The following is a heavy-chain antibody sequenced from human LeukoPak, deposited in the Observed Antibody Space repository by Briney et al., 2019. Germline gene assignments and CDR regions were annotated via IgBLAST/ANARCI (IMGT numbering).Heavy chain of an antibody. V-gene: IGHV4-31*03. CDR3: ARDRYFYDSSGYYYYFDY. CDR1: GGSISSGGYY. Sequence: PSQTLSITCTVSGGSISSGGYYWSWIRQHPGKGLEWIGYIYYSGSTYYNPSLKSRVTISVDTSKNQFSLKLSSVTAADTAVYYCARDRYFYDSSGYYYYFDYWGQGTLVTVSS. J-gene: IGHJ4*02. CDR2: IYYSGST. D-gene: IGHD3-22*01.